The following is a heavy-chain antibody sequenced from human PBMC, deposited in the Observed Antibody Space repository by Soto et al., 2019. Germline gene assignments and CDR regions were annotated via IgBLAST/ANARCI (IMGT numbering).Heavy chain of an antibody. CDR3: ASWQYYRGGGSSAPLN. V-gene: IGHV1-69*01. D-gene: IGHD3-10*01. J-gene: IGHJ4*02. Sequence: QVQLVQSGAEVKKPGSSVKVSCKASGGTFSSYAISWVRQAPGQGLEWMGGIIPIFGTANYAQKFQGRVTISADESTSTAYMELSSLRSEDTAGYYCASWQYYRGGGSSAPLNWGQGTLVTVSS. CDR1: GGTFSSYA. CDR2: IIPIFGTA.